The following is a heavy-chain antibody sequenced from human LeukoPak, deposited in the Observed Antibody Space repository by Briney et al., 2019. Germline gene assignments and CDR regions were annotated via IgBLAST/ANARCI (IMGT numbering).Heavy chain of an antibody. Sequence: PSETLSLTCTVSGASISSSSYYWGWIRQPPGKGLEWIGSIYYSGSTYYNPSLESRVTISVDTSKNQFSLKLSSVTAADTAVYYCAGEVWGPVGHQEFHSIIAVAGTSAWGQGTLVTVSS. D-gene: IGHD6-19*01. CDR2: IYYSGST. V-gene: IGHV4-39*07. CDR1: GASISSSSYY. J-gene: IGHJ5*02. CDR3: AGEVWGPVGHQEFHSIIAVAGTSA.